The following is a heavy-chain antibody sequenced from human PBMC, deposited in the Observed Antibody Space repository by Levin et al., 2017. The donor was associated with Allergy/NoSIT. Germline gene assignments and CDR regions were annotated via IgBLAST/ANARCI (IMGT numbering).Heavy chain of an antibody. CDR2: IYTSGST. D-gene: IGHD3-10*01. CDR3: ARFGSGSYWGYYYYYMDV. Sequence: LRLSCTVSGGSISSGSYYWSWIRQPAGKGLEWIGRIYTSGSTNYNPSLKSRVTISVDTSKNQFSLKLSSVTAADTAVYYCARFGSGSYWGYYYYYMDVWGKGTTVTVSS. CDR1: GGSISSGSYY. J-gene: IGHJ6*03. V-gene: IGHV4-61*02.